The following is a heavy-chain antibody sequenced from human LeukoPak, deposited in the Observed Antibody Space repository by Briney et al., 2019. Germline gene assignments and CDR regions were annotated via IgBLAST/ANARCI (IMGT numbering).Heavy chain of an antibody. D-gene: IGHD3-22*01. Sequence: GETLRLSCAASGFTLSSHGMNWVRQAPGKGLEWVSGISGSGGNTYYADSVKGRFTISRDNSKNTLYLQMNSLRAEDTAVYYCARDPDSGYYDSSGYYSGYYFDYWGQGTLVTVSS. V-gene: IGHV3-23*01. CDR3: ARDPDSGYYDSSGYYSGYYFDY. CDR1: GFTLSSHG. J-gene: IGHJ4*02. CDR2: ISGSGGNT.